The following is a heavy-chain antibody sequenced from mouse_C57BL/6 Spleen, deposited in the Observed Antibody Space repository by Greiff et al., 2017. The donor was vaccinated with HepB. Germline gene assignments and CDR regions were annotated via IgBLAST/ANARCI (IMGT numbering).Heavy chain of an antibody. CDR2: IDPSDSYT. Sequence: QVQLKQPGAELVKPGASVKLSCKASGYTFTSYWMQWVKQRPGQGLEWIGEIDPSDSYTNYNQKFKGKATLTVDTSSSTAYMQLSSLTSEDSAVYYCAREVRPAWFAYWGQGTLVTVSA. CDR1: GYTFTSYW. D-gene: IGHD2-14*01. V-gene: IGHV1-50*01. J-gene: IGHJ3*01. CDR3: AREVRPAWFAY.